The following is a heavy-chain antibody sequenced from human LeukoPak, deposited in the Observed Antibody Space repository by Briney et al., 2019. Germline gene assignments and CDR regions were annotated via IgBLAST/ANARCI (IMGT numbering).Heavy chain of an antibody. CDR3: AKSEGSSSARRFDY. V-gene: IGHV3-23*01. CDR1: GFTFRTYA. Sequence: GGSLRLSCAASGFTFRTYALHWVRQAPGKGLEWVSAISPTGDGAYYADSVKGRFTISRDNSKNTLYLQVNSLRAEDTAAYYCAKSEGSSSARRFDYWGQGTLVTVSS. D-gene: IGHD6-19*01. J-gene: IGHJ4*02. CDR2: ISPTGDGA.